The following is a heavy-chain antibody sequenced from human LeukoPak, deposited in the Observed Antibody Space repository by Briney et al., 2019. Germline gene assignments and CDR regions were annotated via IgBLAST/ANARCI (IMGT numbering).Heavy chain of an antibody. Sequence: ASVKVSSKAPRYTFTSYGISCVRHTPGQGLEWMGWISAYNGNTNYAQKLQGRVTMTTDTSTSTAYMELRSLRSDDTAVYLCAGTRCLDYYYGMDVGGQGTTVTGSS. CDR1: RYTFTSYG. D-gene: IGHD4-17*01. J-gene: IGHJ6*02. V-gene: IGHV1-18*01. CDR2: ISAYNGNT. CDR3: AGTRCLDYYYGMDV.